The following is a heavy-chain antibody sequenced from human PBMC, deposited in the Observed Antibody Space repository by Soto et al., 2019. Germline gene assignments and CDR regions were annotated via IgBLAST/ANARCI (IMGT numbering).Heavy chain of an antibody. Sequence: AXESLTISWQTSGYTFTNYWIGWVRQMRGGGLEWLGLIFPRDFDVRYSPSFEGQVTISADRSTATAFLQWRSHETADSSLYFCARLVSLLQPIDSWGQGTPVTVSS. CDR1: GYTFTNYW. CDR3: ARLVSLLQPIDS. J-gene: IGHJ5*01. CDR2: IFPRDFDV. V-gene: IGHV5-51*01. D-gene: IGHD4-4*01.